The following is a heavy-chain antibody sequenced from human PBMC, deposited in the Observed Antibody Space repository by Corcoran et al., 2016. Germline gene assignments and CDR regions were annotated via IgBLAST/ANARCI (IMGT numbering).Heavy chain of an antibody. CDR1: GYTFTSYG. CDR2: ISAYNGNT. V-gene: IGHV1-18*01. CDR3: ARDEYYDFWSGYRRGMDV. D-gene: IGHD3-3*01. J-gene: IGHJ6*02. Sequence: QVQRVQSGAEVKKPGASVKVSCKASGYTFTSYGISWVRQAPGQGLEWMGWISAYNGNTNYAQKLQGRVTMTTDTSTSTAYMELRSLRSDDTAVYYCARDEYYDFWSGYRRGMDVWGQGTTVTVSS.